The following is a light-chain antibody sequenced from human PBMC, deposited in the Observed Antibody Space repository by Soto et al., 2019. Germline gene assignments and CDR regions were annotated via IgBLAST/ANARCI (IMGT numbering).Light chain of an antibody. CDR2: NNN. CDR3: AAWDDGLSGHV. J-gene: IGLJ1*01. CDR1: SSNIGSNT. V-gene: IGLV1-44*01. Sequence: QSVLTQPPSASGTPGQRVTISCAGSSSNIGSNTVNWHQQLPGTAPKLLIYNNNQRPSGVPDRFSGSKSGTSASLAISELQSEDEADYYCAAWDDGLSGHVFGTGTKVTVL.